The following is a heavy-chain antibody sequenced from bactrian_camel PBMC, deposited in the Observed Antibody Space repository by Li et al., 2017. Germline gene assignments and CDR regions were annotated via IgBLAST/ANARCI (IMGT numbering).Heavy chain of an antibody. D-gene: IGHD2*01. CDR1: GYTFNTY. Sequence: VQLVESGGGSALAGGSVRLSCAASGYTFNTYSWFRQAPGKEREGVAFVYFGGGSTYYADSVKGRFTIARDDVNAIHLQMNNLKLEDTGVYYCAAGFLLPGPCGRGSWLGGEIMHSGQGTQVTVSS. CDR3: AAGFLLPGPCGRGSWLGGEIMH. J-gene: IGHJ4*01. CDR2: VYFGGGST. V-gene: IGHV3S40*01.